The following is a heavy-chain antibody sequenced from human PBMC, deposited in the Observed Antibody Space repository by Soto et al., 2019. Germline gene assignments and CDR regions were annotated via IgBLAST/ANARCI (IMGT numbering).Heavy chain of an antibody. CDR1: GGSITSNAYY. CDR3: ARRPKRGSYSWCFDY. CDR2: IYYSGSA. J-gene: IGHJ4*02. Sequence: QLQLQESGPGLVKPSETLSLTCTVSGGSITSNAYYWGWIRQPPGKGLEWLGYIYYSGSASYNPSLTSRVTMSVDTSKNLFSLKLSSVTAAATAVYYCARRPKRGSYSWCFDYWGQGTLVTVSS. D-gene: IGHD1-26*01. V-gene: IGHV4-39*01.